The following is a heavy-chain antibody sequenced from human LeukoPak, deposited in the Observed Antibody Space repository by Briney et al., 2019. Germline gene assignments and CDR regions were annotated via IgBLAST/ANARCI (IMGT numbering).Heavy chain of an antibody. CDR3: AAGSGPVTKY. CDR2: ISSSSTI. D-gene: IGHD4-17*01. V-gene: IGHV3-48*01. CDR1: GFTFSSYS. Sequence: GGSLRLSCAASGFTFSSYSMNWVRQAPGKGLEWVSYISSSSTIYYADSVKGRFTISRDNAKNSLYLQMNSLRAEDTAVYYCAAGSGPVTKYWGQGTLVTVSS. J-gene: IGHJ4*02.